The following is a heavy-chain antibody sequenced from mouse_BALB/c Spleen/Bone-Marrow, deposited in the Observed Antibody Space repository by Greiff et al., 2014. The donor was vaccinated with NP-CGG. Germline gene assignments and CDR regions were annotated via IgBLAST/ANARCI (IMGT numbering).Heavy chain of an antibody. J-gene: IGHJ3*01. CDR1: GYAFTNYF. Sequence: QVQLKESGAELVRPGTSVEGSCKASGYAFTNYFIEWVKQRPGQGLEWIGVLNPGSGGTNYNKKFKGKATLTADKSSSTAYMQLSSLTSDDSAVYFCARDGNWFPYWGQGTLVTVSA. V-gene: IGHV1-54*01. D-gene: IGHD2-1*01. CDR2: LNPGSGGT. CDR3: ARDGNWFPY.